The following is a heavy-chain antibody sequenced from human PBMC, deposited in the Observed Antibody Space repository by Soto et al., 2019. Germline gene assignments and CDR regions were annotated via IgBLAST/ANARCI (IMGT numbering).Heavy chain of an antibody. Sequence: QVQLVQSGAEVKKPGASLKVSCKASGYTFTSYYMHWVRQAPGQGLEWMGIINPSTGSTSYAQQFQGRVTMTRDTSTSTVYMELSLRSEDTAVYYCARIRGGRPYPDYFDYWGQGTLVTVSS. CDR1: GYTFTSYY. D-gene: IGHD2-2*01. J-gene: IGHJ4*02. CDR2: INPSTGST. CDR3: ARIRGGRPYPDYFDY. V-gene: IGHV1-46*01.